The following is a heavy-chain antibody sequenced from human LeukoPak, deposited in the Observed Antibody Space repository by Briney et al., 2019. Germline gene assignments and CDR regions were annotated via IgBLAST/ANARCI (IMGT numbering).Heavy chain of an antibody. CDR2: INQDDTQK. Sequence: GGSLRLSCAASGFTFTYYWMSWVRQAPGKGLEWVANINQDDTQKYYVDSMKGRFTISRDNAKNSLYLQMNSLRAEDTAVYYCARMPRGPDVWGKGTTVTVSS. V-gene: IGHV3-7*01. D-gene: IGHD2-2*01. CDR1: GFTFTYYW. CDR3: ARMPRGPDV. J-gene: IGHJ6*04.